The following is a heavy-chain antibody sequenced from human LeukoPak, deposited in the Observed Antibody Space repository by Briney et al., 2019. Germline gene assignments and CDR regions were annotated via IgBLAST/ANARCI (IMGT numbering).Heavy chain of an antibody. CDR2: IRYDGSNK. J-gene: IGHJ4*02. CDR3: ATFTYYYDSSGYSQGDY. CDR1: GFTFSSYG. D-gene: IGHD3-22*01. Sequence: GGSLRLSCAASGFTFSSYGMHWVRQAPGMGLEWVAFIRYDGSNKYYADSVKGRFTISGDNSKNTLYLQMNSLRAEDTAVYYCATFTYYYDSSGYSQGDYWGQGTLVTVSS. V-gene: IGHV3-30*02.